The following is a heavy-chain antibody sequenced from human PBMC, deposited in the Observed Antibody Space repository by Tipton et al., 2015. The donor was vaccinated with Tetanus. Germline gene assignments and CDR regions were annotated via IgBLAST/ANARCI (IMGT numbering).Heavy chain of an antibody. Sequence: TLSLTCAVSGGSISSSNWWSWVRQPPGKGLEWIGEIYHSGTTNYNPSLKSRVTMSVDTSKNQFSLKLSSVTAADTAVYYCARDSRVLGPWFYWGQGTLVTVSS. CDR3: ARDSRVLGPWFY. J-gene: IGHJ4*02. CDR1: GGSISSSNW. CDR2: IYHSGTT. V-gene: IGHV4-4*02. D-gene: IGHD3-16*01.